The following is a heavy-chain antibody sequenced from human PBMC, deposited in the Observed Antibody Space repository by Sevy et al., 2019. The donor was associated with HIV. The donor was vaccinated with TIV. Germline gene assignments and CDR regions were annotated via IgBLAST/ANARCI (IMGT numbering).Heavy chain of an antibody. CDR2: IWYDGSNQ. CDR1: GFTFSTYG. CDR3: AREDHNSNWYYFDY. J-gene: IGHJ4*02. D-gene: IGHD6-13*01. V-gene: IGHV3-33*01. Sequence: GGSLRLSCAASGFTFSTYGMHWVRQAPGKGLEWVAVIWYDGSNQYYADSVKARFTISRDNSKNTLYLQMNSLRAGDTAVYFCAREDHNSNWYYFDYWGQGTLVTVSS.